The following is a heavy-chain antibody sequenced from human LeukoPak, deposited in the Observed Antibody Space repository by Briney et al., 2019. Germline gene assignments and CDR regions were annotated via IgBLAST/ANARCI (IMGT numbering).Heavy chain of an antibody. J-gene: IGHJ1*01. Sequence: PSETLSLTCAVYGGSFSGYYWSWIRQPPGKGREWVGEINHRGSTNYNPSLKSRVTISVDTSKNQFSLKLSSVTAADTAVYYCARGRTMVRGVKARSQYFQHWGQGTLVTVSS. CDR3: ARGRTMVRGVKARSQYFQH. CDR2: INHRGST. D-gene: IGHD3-10*01. V-gene: IGHV4-34*01. CDR1: GGSFSGYY.